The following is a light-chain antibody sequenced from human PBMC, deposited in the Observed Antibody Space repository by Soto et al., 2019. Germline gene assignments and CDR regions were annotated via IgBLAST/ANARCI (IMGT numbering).Light chain of an antibody. CDR1: QSVLYSSNNRNY. V-gene: IGKV4-1*01. J-gene: IGKJ1*01. CDR3: QQYYTSPLT. Sequence: DIVMTQSPDSLAVSLGERATINCKSGQSVLYSSNNRNYLPWYQQKPGQPPKLLIYWASTRESGVPDRFSGSGSGTDFTLTISSLQAEDVAVYYCQQYYTSPLTFGQVTKVETK. CDR2: WAS.